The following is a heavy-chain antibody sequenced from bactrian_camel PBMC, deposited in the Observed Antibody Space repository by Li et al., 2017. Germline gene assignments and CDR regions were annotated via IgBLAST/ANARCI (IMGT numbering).Heavy chain of an antibody. Sequence: QLVESGGGSVQAGGSLRLSCAASGVTSGEYCMGWFRHTPGKAREGVAAIYTAEGTTHYADSAKGRFTISLDNAKSTLYLQMNSLKPEDTAMYYCAAAWRCAIYGRRWSDFHYWGQGTQVTVS. CDR2: IYTAEGTT. CDR1: GVTSGEYC. CDR3: AAAWRCAIYGRRWSDFHY. D-gene: IGHD6*01. J-gene: IGHJ6*01. V-gene: IGHV3S1*01.